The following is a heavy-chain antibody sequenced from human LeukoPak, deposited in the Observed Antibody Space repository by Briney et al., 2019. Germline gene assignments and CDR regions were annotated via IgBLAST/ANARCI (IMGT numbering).Heavy chain of an antibody. CDR1: GFTFSSYS. V-gene: IGHV3-21*01. CDR2: FSSSSSYI. D-gene: IGHD3-9*01. Sequence: GGSLRLSCAASGFTFSSYSMNWVRQAPGEGLGWVSSFSSSSSYIYYADSVKGRFTISRDNAKNSMYLQMNRQRDEETAVYYCARAEYFDWFRSVGTYYFDYWGQGTLVTVSS. CDR3: ARAEYFDWFRSVGTYYFDY. J-gene: IGHJ4*02.